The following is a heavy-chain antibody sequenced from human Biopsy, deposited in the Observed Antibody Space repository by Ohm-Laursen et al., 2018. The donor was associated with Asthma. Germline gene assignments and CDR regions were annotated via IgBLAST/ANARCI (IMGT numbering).Heavy chain of an antibody. Sequence: SLRLSCAASGFVFRSHAMHWVRQAPGKGLEWVAVVSYDGGVVRYADSMKGRFTISRDNAKSTLCLQMNRLRTDDTAVYYCAKRRGYSDLTDFDHWGQGTLVTVSS. V-gene: IGHV3-30*18. CDR2: VSYDGGVV. J-gene: IGHJ4*02. CDR1: GFVFRSHA. D-gene: IGHD3-3*01. CDR3: AKRRGYSDLTDFDH.